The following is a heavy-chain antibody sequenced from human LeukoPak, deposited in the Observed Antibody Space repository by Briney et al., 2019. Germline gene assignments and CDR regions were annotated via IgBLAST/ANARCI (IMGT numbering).Heavy chain of an antibody. Sequence: ASVKVSCKASGYTFTIYGISWVRQAPGLGLEWMGWISAYNGNTNYAQKFQGRVTMTTDTSTSTAYMELRSLRSDDTAVYYCARQIDTTMALPDYWGQGTLVTVSS. CDR1: GYTFTIYG. J-gene: IGHJ4*02. D-gene: IGHD5-18*01. CDR3: ARQIDTTMALPDY. CDR2: ISAYNGNT. V-gene: IGHV1-18*01.